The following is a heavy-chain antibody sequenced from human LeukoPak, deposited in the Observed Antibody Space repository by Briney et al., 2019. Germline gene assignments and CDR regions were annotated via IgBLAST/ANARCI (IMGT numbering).Heavy chain of an antibody. V-gene: IGHV4-39*01. CDR3: ARTRYYYKSSRYGAPYYFDY. CDR1: GASISSNSYD. CDR2: IYYNEST. D-gene: IGHD3-10*01. Sequence: PSETLSLTCALYGASISSNSYDWGWIRQPPGNGLEWIGRIYYNESTYYNPSLQSRVPISVHPSKTKFSLELSSVTAADTAVYYCARTRYYYKSSRYGAPYYFDYWGQGTLVTVSS. J-gene: IGHJ4*02.